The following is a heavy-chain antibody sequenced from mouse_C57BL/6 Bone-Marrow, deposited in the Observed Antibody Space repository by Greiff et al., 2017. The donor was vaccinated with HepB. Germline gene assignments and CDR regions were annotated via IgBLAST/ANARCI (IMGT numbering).Heavy chain of an antibody. J-gene: IGHJ4*01. CDR1: GYTFTDYN. CDR2: ITPNNGGT. D-gene: IGHD1-1*01. CDR3: ALRRYAMDY. V-gene: IGHV1-18*01. Sequence: VQLQQSGPELVKPGASVKIPCKASGYTFTDYNMDWVKQSHGKSLEWIGDITPNNGGTIYNQKFKGKATLTVDKSSSTAYMELRSLTSEDTAVYYCALRRYAMDYWGQGTSVTVSS.